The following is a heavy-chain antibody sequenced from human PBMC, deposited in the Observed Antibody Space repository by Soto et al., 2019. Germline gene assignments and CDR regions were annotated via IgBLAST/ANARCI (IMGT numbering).Heavy chain of an antibody. CDR1: GLDFSSEV. V-gene: IGHV3-23*01. Sequence: PGGSLRLSCAASGLDFSSEVMCWVRQAPGKGLEWVSSISGSGRTIYHADSMRGQVAISRDNSKNSLYLQLNNLRVDDTAVYYCAKVGPSYYYVIDVWGQGTTVTVSS. D-gene: IGHD1-26*01. CDR3: AKVGPSYYYVIDV. CDR2: ISGSGRTI. J-gene: IGHJ6*02.